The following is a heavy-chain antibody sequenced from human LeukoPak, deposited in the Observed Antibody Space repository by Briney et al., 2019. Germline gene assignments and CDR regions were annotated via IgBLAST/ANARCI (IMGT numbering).Heavy chain of an antibody. CDR1: GGSISTGTYY. CDR2: IYTSGST. Sequence: SQTLSLTCTVSGGSISTGTYYWRWIRQPAGKGLEWIVRIYTSGSTNYNPALKSRVTISVDTSKNQFSLKLNSVTAADTAVYYCARGDYYGSGSYYNSAFDIWGQGTMVTVSS. V-gene: IGHV4-61*02. D-gene: IGHD3-10*01. J-gene: IGHJ3*02. CDR3: ARGDYYGSGSYYNSAFDI.